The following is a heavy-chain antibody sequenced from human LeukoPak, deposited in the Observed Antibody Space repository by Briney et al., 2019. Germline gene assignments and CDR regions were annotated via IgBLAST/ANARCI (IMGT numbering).Heavy chain of an antibody. J-gene: IGHJ6*02. CDR3: ARGGEKWTDYYGMDV. Sequence: GGSLRLSCAASGFTFSSYDMHWVRQATGKGLEWVSAIGTAGDTYYPGSVKGRFTIFRENAKNSLYLQMNSLRAGDTAVYYCARGGEKWTDYYGMDVWGQGTTVTVSS. CDR2: IGTAGDT. V-gene: IGHV3-13*01. D-gene: IGHD3-16*01. CDR1: GFTFSSYD.